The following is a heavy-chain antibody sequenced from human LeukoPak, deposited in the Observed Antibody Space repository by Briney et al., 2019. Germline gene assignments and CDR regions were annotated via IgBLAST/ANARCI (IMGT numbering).Heavy chain of an antibody. Sequence: ASVKVSCKASGYTFTSYGISWVRQAPGQGLEWMGWISAYNGNTNYAQKLQGRVTMTTDTSTSTAYMELRSLRSDDTAVYYCAGSLGPAAILGYYFDYWGQGTLVTVSS. CDR3: AGSLGPAAILGYYFDY. CDR2: ISAYNGNT. CDR1: GYTFTSYG. J-gene: IGHJ4*02. D-gene: IGHD2-2*02. V-gene: IGHV1-18*01.